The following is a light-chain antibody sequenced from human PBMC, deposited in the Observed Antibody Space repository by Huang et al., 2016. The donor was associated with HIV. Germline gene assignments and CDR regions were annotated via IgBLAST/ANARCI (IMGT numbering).Light chain of an antibody. Sequence: EIVMTQSPATLSVSPGERATLSCRASQSVSSNLAWNQQKPGQAPRLLLYGAFTRATGVPARFSGSGSGTEFTLTITSLQSEDFAIYYCQQYNDWPPWGTFGQGTKLEIK. CDR2: GAF. CDR3: QQYNDWPPWGT. CDR1: QSVSSN. V-gene: IGKV3-15*01. J-gene: IGKJ2*01.